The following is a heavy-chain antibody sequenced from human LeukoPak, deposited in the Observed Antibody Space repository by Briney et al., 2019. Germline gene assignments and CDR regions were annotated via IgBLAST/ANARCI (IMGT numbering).Heavy chain of an antibody. D-gene: IGHD6-19*01. V-gene: IGHV4-59*08. CDR2: INYSGST. Sequence: SETLSLTCTVSGGSISSYYWSWIRQPPGKGLEWIGYINYSGSTKYNPSLKSRVTISVDTSKNQFSLKVSSVTAADTAFYYCARHPSSSGRYYFDYWGQGTLVTVSS. CDR1: GGSISSYY. CDR3: ARHPSSSGRYYFDY. J-gene: IGHJ4*02.